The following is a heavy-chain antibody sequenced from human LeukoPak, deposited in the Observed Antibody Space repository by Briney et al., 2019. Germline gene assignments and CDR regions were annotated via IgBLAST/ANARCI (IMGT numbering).Heavy chain of an antibody. Sequence: SETLFLTCTVSGGSISSYYWSWIRQPARKGLEWIGRIYTSGSTNYNPSLKSRVTMSVDTSKNQFSLKLSSVTAADTAVYYCARDIRRWTGATLDWFDPWGQGTLVTVSS. CDR1: GGSISSYY. CDR3: ARDIRRWTGATLDWFDP. CDR2: IYTSGST. V-gene: IGHV4-4*07. D-gene: IGHD1-26*01. J-gene: IGHJ5*02.